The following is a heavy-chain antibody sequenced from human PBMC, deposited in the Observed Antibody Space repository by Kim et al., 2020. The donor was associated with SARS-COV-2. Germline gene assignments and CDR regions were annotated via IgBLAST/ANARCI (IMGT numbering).Heavy chain of an antibody. CDR2: IYYSGST. CDR3: ARDNKGFDP. Sequence: SETLSLTCTVSGGSISSYYWSWIRQPPGKGLEWIGYIYYSGSTNYNPSLKSRVTISVDTAKNQFSLKLSSVTAADTAVDYCARDNKGFDPWGQETLVTVS. J-gene: IGHJ5*02. V-gene: IGHV4-59*01. CDR1: GGSISSYY.